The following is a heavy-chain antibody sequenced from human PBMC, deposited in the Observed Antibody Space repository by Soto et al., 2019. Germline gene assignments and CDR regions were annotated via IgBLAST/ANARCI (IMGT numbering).Heavy chain of an antibody. V-gene: IGHV4-59*01. Sequence: SETLSLTSTVSGGSISSYYWSWIRQPPGKGLEWIGYIYYSGSTNYNPSLKSRVTISVDTSKNQFSLKLSSVTAADTAVYYCARAVVVVTAIPPTHFDYWGQGTLVTVS. CDR1: GGSISSYY. J-gene: IGHJ4*02. D-gene: IGHD2-21*02. CDR2: IYYSGST. CDR3: ARAVVVVTAIPPTHFDY.